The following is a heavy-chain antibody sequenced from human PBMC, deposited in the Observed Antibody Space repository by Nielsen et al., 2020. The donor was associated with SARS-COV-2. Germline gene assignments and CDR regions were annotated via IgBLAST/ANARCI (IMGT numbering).Heavy chain of an antibody. CDR3: ARLHQYSNYPWFDP. D-gene: IGHD4-11*01. J-gene: IGHJ5*02. V-gene: IGHV5-10-1*01. Sequence: VRQRPGKGLVWMGRIDPSDSYTNYSPSFQGHVTISADKSISTAYLQWSSLKASDTAMYYCARLHQYSNYPWFDPWGQGTLVTVSS. CDR2: IDPSDSYT.